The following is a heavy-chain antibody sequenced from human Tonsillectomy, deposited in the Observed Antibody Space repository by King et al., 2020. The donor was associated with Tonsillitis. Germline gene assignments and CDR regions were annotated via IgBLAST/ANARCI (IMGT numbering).Heavy chain of an antibody. D-gene: IGHD2/OR15-2a*01. CDR1: DGSVITDTYY. CDR2: IFYTGTT. Sequence: QLQESGPGLVKPSETLSLTCTVSDGSVITDTYYWGWVRQPPGKGLEWIGIIFYTGTTYYSPSLKSRVTISVDTSKNQFSLKLTSVTAADTAVYFCATDGSRAGVDYWGRGALVTVSS. J-gene: IGHJ4*02. CDR3: ATDGSRAGVDY. V-gene: IGHV4-39*02.